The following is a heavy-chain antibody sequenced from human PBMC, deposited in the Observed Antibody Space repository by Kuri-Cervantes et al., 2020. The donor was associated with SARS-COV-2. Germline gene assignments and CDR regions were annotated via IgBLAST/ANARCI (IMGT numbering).Heavy chain of an antibody. V-gene: IGHV5-51*01. J-gene: IGHJ4*02. D-gene: IGHD3-10*01. CDR3: VRLFGGCMVRGPAEY. CDR1: GYSFATDW. Sequence: KVSCKGSGYSFATDWIGWVRQMPGKGLEWMGIIYGGDSDTSYSPSFQGQVTMSADKSISTAYLQRSRLKASDTAMYYGVRLFGGCMVRGPAEYWGQGTLVTVSS. CDR2: IYGGDSDT.